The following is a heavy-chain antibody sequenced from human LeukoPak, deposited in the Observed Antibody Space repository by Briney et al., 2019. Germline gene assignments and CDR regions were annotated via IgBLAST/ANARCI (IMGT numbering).Heavy chain of an antibody. V-gene: IGHV3-23*01. J-gene: IGHJ5*02. CDR2: ISSTGGST. D-gene: IGHD6-19*01. CDR3: AKGGRRSSVDWFDP. CDR1: GFTFSSYA. Sequence: GGSLRLSCAASGFTFSSYAMGWVRQAPGKGLEWVSTISSTGGSTYYADSVKGRFTISRDNSKNTLYLQMNSLRAEDAAVYYCAKGGRRSSVDWFDPWGQGTLVTVSS.